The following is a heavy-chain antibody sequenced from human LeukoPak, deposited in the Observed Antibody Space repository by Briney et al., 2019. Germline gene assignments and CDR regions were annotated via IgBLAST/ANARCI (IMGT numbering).Heavy chain of an antibody. CDR2: IIPIFGTA. J-gene: IGHJ4*02. D-gene: IGHD2-15*01. CDR3: AQGGCSGGSCYPLGY. Sequence: SVKVSCKASGGTFSSYAISWVRQAPGQGLEWMGGIIPIFGTANYAQKFQGRVTITTDESTSTAYMELSSLRSEDTAVYYCAQGGCSGGSCYPLGYWGQGTLVTVSS. CDR1: GGTFSSYA. V-gene: IGHV1-69*05.